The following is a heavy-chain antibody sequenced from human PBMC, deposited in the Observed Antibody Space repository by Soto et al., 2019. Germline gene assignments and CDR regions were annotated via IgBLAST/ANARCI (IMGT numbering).Heavy chain of an antibody. J-gene: IGHJ4*02. CDR3: AGTRGGSSANCHY. Sequence: GGSLRLSCTASGFTFSIYGMNWVRQAPGKGLELLSYISSSSGPIYYADSVRGRFTISRDNAKNSLYLQMNSLGAEDMALYYCAGTRGGSSANCHYWGQGTLVTVSS. CDR2: ISSSSGPI. D-gene: IGHD3-16*01. CDR1: GFTFSIYG. V-gene: IGHV3-48*01.